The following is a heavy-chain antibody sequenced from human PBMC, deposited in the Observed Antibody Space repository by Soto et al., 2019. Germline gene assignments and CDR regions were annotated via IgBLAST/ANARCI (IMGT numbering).Heavy chain of an antibody. D-gene: IGHD3-3*01. CDR3: ARANYYDFWSGYYTRGFNAFDI. Sequence: ASVKVSCKASGYTFTGYYMHWVRQAPGQGLEWMGWINPNSGGTNYAQKFQGWVTMTRDTSISTAYMELSRLRSDDTAVYYCARANYYDFWSGYYTRGFNAFDIWGQGTMVTVSS. CDR2: INPNSGGT. CDR1: GYTFTGYY. V-gene: IGHV1-2*04. J-gene: IGHJ3*02.